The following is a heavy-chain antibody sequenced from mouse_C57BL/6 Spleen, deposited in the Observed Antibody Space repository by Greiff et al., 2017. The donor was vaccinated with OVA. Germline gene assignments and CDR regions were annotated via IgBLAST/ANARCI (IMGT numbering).Heavy chain of an antibody. D-gene: IGHD4-1*01. V-gene: IGHV10-1*01. Sequence: EVQRVESGGGLVQPKGSLKLSCAASGFSFNTYAMNWVRQAPGKGLEWVARIRSKSNNYATYYADSVKDRFTISRDDSESMLYLQMNNLKTEDTAMYYCVRLSYWDRGYFDYWGQGTTLTVSS. CDR1: GFSFNTYA. J-gene: IGHJ2*01. CDR3: VRLSYWDRGYFDY. CDR2: IRSKSNNYAT.